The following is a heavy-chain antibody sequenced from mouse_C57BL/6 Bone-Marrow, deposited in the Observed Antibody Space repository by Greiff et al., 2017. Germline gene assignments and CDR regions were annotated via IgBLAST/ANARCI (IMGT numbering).Heavy chain of an antibody. Sequence: VQGVESGAELARPGASVKLSCKASGYTFTSYGISWVKQRTGQGLEWIGEIYPRSGNTYYNEKFKGKATLPANKSSSTAYMELRSLTSEDSAVYFCARGFAYWGQGTLVTVSA. J-gene: IGHJ3*01. V-gene: IGHV1-81*01. CDR1: GYTFTSYG. CDR3: ARGFAY. CDR2: IYPRSGNT.